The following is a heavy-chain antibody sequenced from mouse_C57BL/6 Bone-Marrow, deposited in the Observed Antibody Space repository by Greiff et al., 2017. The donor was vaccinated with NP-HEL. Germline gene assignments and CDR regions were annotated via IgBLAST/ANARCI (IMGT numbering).Heavy chain of an antibody. CDR1: GYTFTSYW. V-gene: IGHV1-59*01. CDR3: ARAYGNYAFYYYAMDD. CDR2: IDPSDSYT. J-gene: IGHJ4*01. Sequence: QVHVKQPGAELVRPGTSVKLSCKASGYTFTSYWMHWVKQRPGQGLEWIGVIDPSDSYTNYNQKFKGKATLTVDTSSSTAYMQLSSLTSEDSAVYYCARAYGNYAFYYYAMDDWGQGTSVTVSS. D-gene: IGHD2-1*01.